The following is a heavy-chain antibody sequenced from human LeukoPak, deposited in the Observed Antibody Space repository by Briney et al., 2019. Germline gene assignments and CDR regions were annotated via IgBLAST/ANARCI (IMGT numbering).Heavy chain of an antibody. CDR3: ARATGTTLDY. D-gene: IGHD1-1*01. CDR2: IYHSGST. CDR1: GGSISSGGYS. Sequence: SQTLSLTCAVSGGSISSGGYSWSWIRQPPGEGLEWIGYIYHSGSTYYNPSLKSRVTISVDRSKNQFSLKLSSVTAADTAVYYCARATGTTLDYWGQGTLVTVSS. J-gene: IGHJ4*02. V-gene: IGHV4-30-2*01.